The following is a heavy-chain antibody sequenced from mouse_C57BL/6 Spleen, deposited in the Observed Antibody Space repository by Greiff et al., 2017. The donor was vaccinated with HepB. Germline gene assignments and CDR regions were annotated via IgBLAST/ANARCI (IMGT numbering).Heavy chain of an antibody. D-gene: IGHD2-4*01. CDR1: GFTFSSYG. CDR3: ERPYDYDGGFAY. CDR2: ISSGGSYT. J-gene: IGHJ3*01. Sequence: EVQLVESGGDLVKPGGSLKLSCAASGFTFSSYGMSWVRQTPDKRLEWVATISSGGSYTYYPDSVKGRFTISRDNAKNTLYLQMSSLKSEDTAMYYCERPYDYDGGFAYWGQGTLVTVSA. V-gene: IGHV5-6*01.